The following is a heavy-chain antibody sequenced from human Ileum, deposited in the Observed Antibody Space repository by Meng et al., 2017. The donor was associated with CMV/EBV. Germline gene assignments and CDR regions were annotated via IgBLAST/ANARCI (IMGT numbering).Heavy chain of an antibody. CDR2: ITHSGRT. CDR1: GGSFTGYS. J-gene: IGHJ4*02. V-gene: IGHV4-34*01. CDR3: ARGLASGWPDY. D-gene: IGHD3-10*01. Sequence: VHLQRSGAGLLKPSEPLSLTCPVFGGSFTGYSWSWFRQSPGNGLEWIGEITHSGRTSYNLSLKRRVTISVDMSKYQFSLKLTSVTAADTAIYYCARGLASGWPDYWGQGTLVTVSS.